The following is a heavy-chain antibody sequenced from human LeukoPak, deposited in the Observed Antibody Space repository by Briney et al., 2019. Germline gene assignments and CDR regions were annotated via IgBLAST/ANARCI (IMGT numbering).Heavy chain of an antibody. CDR3: AKAVSSSSAY. Sequence: GGSLRLSCVASGFTFSDYAMSWVRQAPGKGLEWVSAISGTADRTYYVGSVKGRFTVSKDNSKNMVYLQMSGLRTEDTAVYYCAKAVSSSSAYWGQGTLVTVSS. CDR2: ISGTADRT. V-gene: IGHV3-23*01. J-gene: IGHJ4*02. CDR1: GFTFSDYA. D-gene: IGHD6-13*01.